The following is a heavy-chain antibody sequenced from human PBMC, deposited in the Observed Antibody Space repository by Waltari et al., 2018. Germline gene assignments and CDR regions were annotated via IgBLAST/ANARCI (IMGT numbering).Heavy chain of an antibody. D-gene: IGHD4-17*01. CDR3: ATSNYGDYTDAFDI. CDR2: FDPEDGET. J-gene: IGHJ3*02. V-gene: IGHV1-24*01. Sequence: QVQLVQSGAEVKKPGASVKVSCKVSGYTLPELSMPWVRPAPGKGLEWMGGFDPEDGETIYAQKFQGRVTMTEDTSTDTAYMELSSLRSEDTAVYYCATSNYGDYTDAFDIWGQGTMVTVSS. CDR1: GYTLPELS.